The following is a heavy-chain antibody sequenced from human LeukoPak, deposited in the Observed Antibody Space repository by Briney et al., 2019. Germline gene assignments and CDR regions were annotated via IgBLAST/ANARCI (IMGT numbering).Heavy chain of an antibody. CDR2: SRNRLNSYTT. CDR3: ARENSARYCSSTSCASGMDV. Sequence: TGVSLRLSGVVSGFTFSDHYMEWVRQAPGKGLEWVARSRNRLNSYTTEYAASVKGRFTISRDDSKNSLYLQMNSLKTEDTAVYYCARENSARYCSSTSCASGMDVWGQGTTVTVSS. J-gene: IGHJ6*02. CDR1: GFTFSDHY. D-gene: IGHD2-2*01. V-gene: IGHV3-72*01.